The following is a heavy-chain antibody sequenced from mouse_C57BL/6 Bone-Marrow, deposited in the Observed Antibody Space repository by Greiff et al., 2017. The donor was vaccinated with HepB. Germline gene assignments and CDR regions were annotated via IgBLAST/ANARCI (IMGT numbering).Heavy chain of an antibody. Sequence: QVQLKQPGAELVKPGASVKMSCKASGYTFTSYWITWVKQRPGQGLEWIGDIYPGSGSTNYNEKFKSKATLTVDTSSSTAYMQLSSLTSEDSAVYYCARYGYYGSSFYYAMDYWGQGTSVTVSS. V-gene: IGHV1-55*01. CDR2: IYPGSGST. CDR3: ARYGYYGSSFYYAMDY. J-gene: IGHJ4*01. CDR1: GYTFTSYW. D-gene: IGHD1-1*01.